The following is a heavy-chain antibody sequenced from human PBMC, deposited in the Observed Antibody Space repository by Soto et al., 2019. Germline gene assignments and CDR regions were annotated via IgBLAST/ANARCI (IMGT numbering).Heavy chain of an antibody. CDR2: ISYDGSNK. CDR3: VRGAMTYYYDSSGSDSDSGAFDI. V-gene: IGHV3-30-3*01. J-gene: IGHJ3*02. Sequence: GGSLRLSCAASGFTFSSYAMHWVRQAPGKGLEWVAVISYDGSNKYYADSVKGRFTISRDNSKNTLYLQMNSLRAEDTAVYYCVRGAMTYYYDSSGSDSDSGAFDIWGQGTMVTVSS. D-gene: IGHD3-22*01. CDR1: GFTFSSYA.